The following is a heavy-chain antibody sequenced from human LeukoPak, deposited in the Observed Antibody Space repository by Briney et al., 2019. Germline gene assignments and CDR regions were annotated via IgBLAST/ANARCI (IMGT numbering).Heavy chain of an antibody. D-gene: IGHD2-2*01. J-gene: IGHJ4*02. CDR3: VRHVRDLPVSN. CDR1: GFTFSVYW. V-gene: IGHV3-7*04. CDR2: INQDGSQK. Sequence: PGGSLRLSCAASGFTFSVYWMSWVRQAPGKGLEWVANINQDGSQKYYVDSVKGRFTISRDNAESSLYLQMNSLRAEDTAVYYCVRHVRDLPVSNWGQGTLVTVSS.